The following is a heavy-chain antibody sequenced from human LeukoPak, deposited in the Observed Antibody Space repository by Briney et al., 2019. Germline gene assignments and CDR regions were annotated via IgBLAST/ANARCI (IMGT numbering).Heavy chain of an antibody. D-gene: IGHD2-15*01. CDR3: ARGVPAATLDY. CDR1: GGSISSGDHY. J-gene: IGHJ4*02. V-gene: IGHV4-30-4*08. CDR2: IYYSGST. Sequence: PSQTLSLTCTVSGGSISSGDHYWSWLRQPPGKGREYIGYIYYSGSTYYNPSLKSRVTISVDTSKNQFSLKLSSVTAADTAVYYCARGVPAATLDYWGQGTLVTVSS.